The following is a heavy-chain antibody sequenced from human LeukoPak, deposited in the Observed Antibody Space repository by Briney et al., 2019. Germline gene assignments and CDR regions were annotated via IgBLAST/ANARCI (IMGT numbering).Heavy chain of an antibody. J-gene: IGHJ6*03. Sequence: PSETLSLTCTVSGGSISSSTYYWGWIRQPPGKGLEWIGSIYYSGSTYYNPSLKSRATISVDTSKNQFSLRLSSVTAADTAVYYCAREDSGSYYNYYYFYMDVWGKGTTVTISS. D-gene: IGHD3-10*01. CDR1: GGSISSSTYY. CDR2: IYYSGST. V-gene: IGHV4-39*07. CDR3: AREDSGSYYNYYYFYMDV.